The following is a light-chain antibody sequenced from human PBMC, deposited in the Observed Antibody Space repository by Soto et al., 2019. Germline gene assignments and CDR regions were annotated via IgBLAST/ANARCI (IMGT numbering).Light chain of an antibody. CDR3: QQYNNWPPYT. V-gene: IGKV3-15*01. J-gene: IGKJ2*01. CDR1: QSVSSN. CDR2: GAS. Sequence: ETVMTQSPATLSVSPGERATLSCRASQSVSSNVAWYQQKPGQAPRLLIYGASTRATGIPARFSGSGSGTELTLTISSLQSEDFAVYYCQQYNNWPPYTFGPGTKLEIK.